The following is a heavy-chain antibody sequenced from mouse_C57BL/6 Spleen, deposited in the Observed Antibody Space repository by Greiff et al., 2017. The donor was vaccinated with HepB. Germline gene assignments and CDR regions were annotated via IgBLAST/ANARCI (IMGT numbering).Heavy chain of an antibody. V-gene: IGHV6-3*01. CDR2: IRLKSDNYAT. J-gene: IGHJ1*03. Sequence: QSGGGLVQPGGSMKLSCVASGFTFSNYWMNWVRQSPEKGLEWVAQIRLKSDNYATHYAESVKGRFTISRDDSKSSVYLQMNNLRAEDTGIYYCTPLDVWGTGTTVTVSS. CDR3: TPLDV. CDR1: GFTFSNYW.